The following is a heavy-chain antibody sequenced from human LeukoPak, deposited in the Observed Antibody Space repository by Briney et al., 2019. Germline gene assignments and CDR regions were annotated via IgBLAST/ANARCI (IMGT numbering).Heavy chain of an antibody. CDR2: ISGSGDKT. CDR3: AKDTGRLQPEC. Sequence: GGSLRLSCAAAGFTFNSYTMRWVRQAPGKGLQWVSTISGSGDKTYYADSVKGRFTISRDNSKNTLYLQMNSLRAEDTAVYYCAKDTGRLQPECWGQGTLVTVSS. CDR1: GFTFNSYT. D-gene: IGHD4-11*01. J-gene: IGHJ4*02. V-gene: IGHV3-23*01.